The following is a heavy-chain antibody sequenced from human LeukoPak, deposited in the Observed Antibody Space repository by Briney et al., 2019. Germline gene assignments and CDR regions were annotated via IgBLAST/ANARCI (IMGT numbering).Heavy chain of an antibody. CDR2: IYSGGST. J-gene: IGHJ6*02. D-gene: IGHD6-19*01. CDR3: AREASSGWYNYYGMDV. CDR1: GFTVSSNY. Sequence: GGSLRLSCAASGFTVSSNYMSWVRQAPGKGLEWVSVIYSGGSTYYADSVKGRFTISRDNSKNTLYLQMNSLRAEDTAVYYCAREASSGWYNYYGMDVWGQGTTVTVSS. V-gene: IGHV3-53*01.